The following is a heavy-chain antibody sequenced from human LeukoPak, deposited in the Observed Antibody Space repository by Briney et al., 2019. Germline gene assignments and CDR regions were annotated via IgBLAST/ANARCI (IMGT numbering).Heavy chain of an antibody. D-gene: IGHD2-2*02. J-gene: IGHJ4*02. V-gene: IGHV3-23*01. CDR1: GFTFSSYA. CDR3: AKKGDCSSTSCYTVLDY. Sequence: GGSLRLSCAASGFTFSSYAMSWVRQAPGKGLEWVSAISGSGGSTYYADSVKGRFTISRDNSKNTLYLQMNSLRAEDTAVYHCAKKGDCSSTSCYTVLDYWGQGTLVTVSS. CDR2: ISGSGGST.